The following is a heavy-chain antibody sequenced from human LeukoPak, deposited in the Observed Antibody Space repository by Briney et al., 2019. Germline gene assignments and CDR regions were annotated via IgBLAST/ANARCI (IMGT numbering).Heavy chain of an antibody. Sequence: PGGSLGLSCAASGFTFSSYAMSWVRQAPGKGLEWVSVLSGSGDSTHYADSVKGRFTISRDNSKNTLYLQMSSLRAEDTAIYYCAKVWSSSWSPFDYWGQGTLVTVSS. J-gene: IGHJ4*02. D-gene: IGHD6-13*01. V-gene: IGHV3-23*01. CDR3: AKVWSSSWSPFDY. CDR2: LSGSGDST. CDR1: GFTFSSYA.